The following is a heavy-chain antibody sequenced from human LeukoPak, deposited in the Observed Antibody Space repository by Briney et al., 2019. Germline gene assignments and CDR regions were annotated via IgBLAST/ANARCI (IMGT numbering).Heavy chain of an antibody. CDR3: ARDRGLEPFDY. J-gene: IGHJ4*02. CDR2: ISSSGSTI. Sequence: PGGSLRLSCAASGFTFSSYEMNWVRQAPGKGLEWVSYISSSGSTIYYADSVKGRFTISRDNAKNSLYLQMNSLRAEDTAVYYCARDRGLEPFDYWGQGTLVTVSS. V-gene: IGHV3-48*03. CDR1: GFTFSSYE. D-gene: IGHD1-1*01.